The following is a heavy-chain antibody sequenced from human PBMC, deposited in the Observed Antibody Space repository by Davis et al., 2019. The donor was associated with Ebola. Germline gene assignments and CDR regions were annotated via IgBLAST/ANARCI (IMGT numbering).Heavy chain of an antibody. V-gene: IGHV3-23*01. Sequence: PGGSLRLSCAASGFTFSSYAMSWVRQAPGKGLEWVSAISGSGGSTYYADSVKGRFTISRDNSKNSLYLQMNSLRAEDTAVYYCARSSYQPLSFDYWGQGTLVTVSS. D-gene: IGHD2-2*01. J-gene: IGHJ4*02. CDR2: ISGSGGST. CDR1: GFTFSSYA. CDR3: ARSSYQPLSFDY.